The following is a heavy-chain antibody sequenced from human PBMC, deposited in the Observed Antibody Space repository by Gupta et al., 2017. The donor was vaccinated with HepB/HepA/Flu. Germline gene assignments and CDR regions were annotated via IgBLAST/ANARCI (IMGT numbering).Heavy chain of an antibody. J-gene: IGHJ6*03. CDR3: ARDLGYKGSPYYYYMDV. D-gene: IGHD5-24*01. Sequence: QVQLEQPGAEVKKPGSSVKVSCKASGVSGGTFSSYGISWVRQAPGQGLEWMGGLIPMFGIPNYTQKFQGRVTITADKSTTTAYMELTSLRSDDTAVYYCARDLGYKGSPYYYYMDVWGKGTTVTVSS. V-gene: IGHV1-69*17. CDR1: GVSGGTFSSYG. CDR2: LIPMFGIP.